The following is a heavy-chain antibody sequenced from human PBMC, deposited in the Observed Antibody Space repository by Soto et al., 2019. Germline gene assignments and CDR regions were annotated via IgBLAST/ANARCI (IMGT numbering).Heavy chain of an antibody. Sequence: EVQLVESGGGLVQPGGSLRLSCAASGFAFSRYWMTWVRQAPGKGLEWVANIRQDGSEKYYVDSVKGRFTISRDNAKNSLYLQMNSLRAEDTAVYYCARGYSYGPNWESDALDIWGQGAMVTVSS. CDR3: ARGYSYGPNWESDALDI. D-gene: IGHD5-18*01. CDR1: GFAFSRYW. V-gene: IGHV3-7*01. CDR2: IRQDGSEK. J-gene: IGHJ3*02.